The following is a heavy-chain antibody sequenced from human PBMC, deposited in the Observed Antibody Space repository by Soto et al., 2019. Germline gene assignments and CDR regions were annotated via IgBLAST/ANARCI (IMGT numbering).Heavy chain of an antibody. V-gene: IGHV3-48*01. CDR3: ARDSGYSYGPLDY. CDR2: ISSSSSTI. J-gene: IGHJ4*02. CDR1: GFTFSSYS. D-gene: IGHD5-18*01. Sequence: LSCAASGFTFSSYSMNWVRQAPGKGLEWVSYISSSSSTIYYADSVKGRFTISRDNAKNSLYLQMNSLRAEDTAVYYCARDSGYSYGPLDYWGQGTLVTVSS.